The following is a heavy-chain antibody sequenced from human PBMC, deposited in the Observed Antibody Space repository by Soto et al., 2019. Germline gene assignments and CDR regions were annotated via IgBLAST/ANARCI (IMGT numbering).Heavy chain of an antibody. D-gene: IGHD6-13*01. J-gene: IGHJ4*02. CDR1: GTSISNSNW. CDR3: AVPGAGDFDY. Sequence: QVQLQESGPGLVEPSGTLSLTCAVSGTSISNSNWWSWVRQSPGKGLEWIGEIYHSGTTNCNPSLKSRLTISVDKSKNQFFLRLTSVTAADTAVYYCAVPGAGDFDYWGQGTPVTVSS. V-gene: IGHV4-4*02. CDR2: IYHSGTT.